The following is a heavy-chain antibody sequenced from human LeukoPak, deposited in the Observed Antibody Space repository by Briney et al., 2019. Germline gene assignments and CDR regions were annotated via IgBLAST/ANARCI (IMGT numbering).Heavy chain of an antibody. CDR1: GFIFTNYN. D-gene: IGHD2-15*01. Sequence: GGSLRLSCAASGFIFTNYNMTWVRQAPGKGLEWLSYVSASGSIMYYADSVKGRFTISRDNAKNSVYLQMNSLRDEDTAIYYCTPFTYWGQGTLVSVSS. CDR3: TPFTY. V-gene: IGHV3-48*02. CDR2: VSASGSIM. J-gene: IGHJ4*02.